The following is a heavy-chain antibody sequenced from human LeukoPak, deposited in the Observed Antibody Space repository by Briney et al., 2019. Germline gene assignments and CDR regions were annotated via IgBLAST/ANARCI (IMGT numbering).Heavy chain of an antibody. Sequence: SETLSLTCTVSGGSISSSSYYWGWIRQPPGKGLEWIGSIYYSGSTYYNPSLKSRVTISVDTSKNQFSLKLSSVTAADTAVYYCARDPRIVALRNSSGWYGGADWGQGTLVTVSS. CDR2: IYYSGST. J-gene: IGHJ4*02. CDR3: ARDPRIVALRNSSGWYGGAD. V-gene: IGHV4-39*07. CDR1: GGSISSSSYY. D-gene: IGHD6-19*01.